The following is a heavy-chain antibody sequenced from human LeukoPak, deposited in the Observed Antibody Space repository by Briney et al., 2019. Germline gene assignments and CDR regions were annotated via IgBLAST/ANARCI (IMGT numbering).Heavy chain of an antibody. CDR3: ARGGSLEEVTAAEHFEY. D-gene: IGHD3-16*01. V-gene: IGHV1-2*02. CDR1: AYTFSGYY. J-gene: IGHJ4*02. CDR2: INPDSGGR. Sequence: ASVKVSCKASAYTFSGYYIHWMRQAPGQGLECMGLINPDSGGRHYAEKFQGRVTMTRDTSISTVYMELSRLRSDDTAVYYCARGGSLEEVTAAEHFEYWGQGALVTVSS.